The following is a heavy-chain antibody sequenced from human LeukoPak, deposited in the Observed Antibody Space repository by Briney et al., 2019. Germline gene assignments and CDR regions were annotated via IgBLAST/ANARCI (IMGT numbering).Heavy chain of an antibody. CDR2: INPSGGST. V-gene: IGHV1-46*01. D-gene: IGHD2-2*01. CDR3: ARDQGVVVARSAKEVNWFDP. CDR1: GYTFTSYY. J-gene: IGHJ5*02. Sequence: ASVKVSCKASGYTFTSYYMHWVRQAPGQGLEWMGIINPSGGSTSYAQKFQGRVTMTRDMSTSTVYMELSSLRSEDTAVYYCARDQGVVVARSAKEVNWFDPWGQGTLVTVSS.